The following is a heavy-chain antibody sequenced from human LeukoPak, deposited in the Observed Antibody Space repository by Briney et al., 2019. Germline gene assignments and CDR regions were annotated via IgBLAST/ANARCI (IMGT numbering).Heavy chain of an antibody. D-gene: IGHD5-18*01. CDR3: ARDPGYNYGNTAHNWFDP. J-gene: IGHJ5*02. CDR1: GYTFTGYF. Sequence: ASVKVSCKASGYTFTGYFMHWVRQAPGQGLEWVGIINPSGGSTSYAQKFQGRVTMTRDTSTSTAYMELSSLRSEDTAVYYCARDPGYNYGNTAHNWFDPWGQGTLVTVSS. CDR2: INPSGGST. V-gene: IGHV1-46*01.